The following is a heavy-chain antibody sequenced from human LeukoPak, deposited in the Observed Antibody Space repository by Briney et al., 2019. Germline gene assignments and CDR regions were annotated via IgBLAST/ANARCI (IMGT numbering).Heavy chain of an antibody. Sequence: GGSLRLSCAASGFTFYDYHMSWIPEAPEKGLEWLSYLNICGTNTHYAHPVKGRFTIYRDNVKKSLYLEMNNLRAEDTAVYYCATDGAGFDTWGQGVLVTVSS. CDR2: LNICGTNT. CDR3: ATDGAGFDT. J-gene: IGHJ5*02. CDR1: GFTFYDYH. V-gene: IGHV3-11*01.